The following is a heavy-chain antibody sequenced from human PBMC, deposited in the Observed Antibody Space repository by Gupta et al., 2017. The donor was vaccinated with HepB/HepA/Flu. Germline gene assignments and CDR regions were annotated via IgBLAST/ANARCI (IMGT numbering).Heavy chain of an antibody. CDR3: ARELWFGELINS. J-gene: IGHJ4*02. Sequence: EVQLVESGGGLVQPGGSLRLSCAASGLPFNTYWMTWVRQAPGKGLEWVANIKEDGSEKYYVDSVKGRFTISRDNAKNSLYLQMNSLRAEDTAVYYCARELWFGELINSWGQGTLVTVSS. V-gene: IGHV3-7*01. D-gene: IGHD3-10*01. CDR2: IKEDGSEK. CDR1: GLPFNTYW.